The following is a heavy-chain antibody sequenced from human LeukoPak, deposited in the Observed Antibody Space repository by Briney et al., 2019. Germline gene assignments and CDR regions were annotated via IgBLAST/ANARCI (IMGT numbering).Heavy chain of an antibody. CDR2: INWNGGST. CDR1: GFTFEDYA. V-gene: IGHV3-20*04. Sequence: GGSLRLSCAASGFTFEDYAMSWVRQAPGKGLEWVSYINWNGGSTGYSDSVKGRFTISRDNAKNSLYLQMNSLRAEDTAFYYCARGLAAAGTPYWGQGTLVTVSS. D-gene: IGHD6-13*01. J-gene: IGHJ4*02. CDR3: ARGLAAAGTPY.